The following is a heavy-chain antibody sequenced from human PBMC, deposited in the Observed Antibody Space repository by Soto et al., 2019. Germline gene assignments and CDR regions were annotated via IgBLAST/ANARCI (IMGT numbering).Heavy chain of an antibody. V-gene: IGHV1-18*04. CDR1: GYTFTSYG. J-gene: IGHJ4*02. CDR3: ARFYYDSSGSSFDY. CDR2: ISAYNGNT. D-gene: IGHD3-22*01. Sequence: ASVKVSCKAPGYTFTSYGISWVRQAPGQGLEWMGWISAYNGNTNYAQKLQGRVTMTTDTSTSTAYMELRSLRSDDTVVYYCARFYYDSSGSSFDYWGQGTLVTVSS.